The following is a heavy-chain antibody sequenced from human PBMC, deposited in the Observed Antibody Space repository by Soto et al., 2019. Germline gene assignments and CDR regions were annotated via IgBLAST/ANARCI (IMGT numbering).Heavy chain of an antibody. CDR3: ARGGYCSGGSCYRYWYFDL. Sequence: QVQLQQWGAGLLKPSETLSLTCAVYGGSFSGYYWSWIRQPPGKGLEWIGEINHSGSTNYNPSLKSRFTISVDTSKNQFSLKLSSVTAADTAVYYCARGGYCSGGSCYRYWYFDLWGRGTLVTVSS. V-gene: IGHV4-34*01. D-gene: IGHD2-15*01. J-gene: IGHJ2*01. CDR2: INHSGST. CDR1: GGSFSGYY.